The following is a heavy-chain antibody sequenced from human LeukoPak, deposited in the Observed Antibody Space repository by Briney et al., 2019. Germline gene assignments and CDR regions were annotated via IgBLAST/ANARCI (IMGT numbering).Heavy chain of an antibody. Sequence: PSETLSLTCTVSGGSISSSSYYWGWIRQPPGTGLEWLGSIYYSGSTYYNPSLKSRVTISVDTSKNQFSLKLSSVTAADTAVYYCARDLRFLEWYELIYWGQGTLVTVSS. J-gene: IGHJ4*02. CDR3: ARDLRFLEWYELIY. CDR2: IYYSGST. D-gene: IGHD3-3*01. CDR1: GGSISSSSYY. V-gene: IGHV4-39*02.